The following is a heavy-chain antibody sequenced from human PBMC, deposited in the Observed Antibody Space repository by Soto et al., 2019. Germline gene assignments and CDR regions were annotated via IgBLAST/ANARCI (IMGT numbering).Heavy chain of an antibody. J-gene: IGHJ4*02. CDR2: INPNSGGT. D-gene: IGHD6-6*01. Sequence: ASVKVSCKASGYTFTGYYMHWVRQAPGQGLAWMGWINPNSGGTNYAQKFQGRVTMTRDTSISTAYMELSRLRSDDTAVYYCARDPLGSSSKFDYWGQGTLVTVSS. V-gene: IGHV1-2*02. CDR1: GYTFTGYY. CDR3: ARDPLGSSSKFDY.